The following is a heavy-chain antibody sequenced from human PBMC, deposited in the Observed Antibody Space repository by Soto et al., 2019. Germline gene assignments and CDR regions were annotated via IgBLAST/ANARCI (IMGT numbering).Heavy chain of an antibody. CDR2: ISTSYSTI. J-gene: IGHJ4*02. V-gene: IGHV3-48*02. CDR3: ARGIAVAGTGADY. D-gene: IGHD6-13*01. CDR1: GFTFSTYS. Sequence: EVQLVESGGGLVQPGGSLRLSCAASGFTFSTYSMNWVRQAPGKGLEWVSYISTSYSTIYYADSVKGRFTISRDNAKNSLYLQMISLRDEDTAVYYCARGIAVAGTGADYWGQGTLVTVSS.